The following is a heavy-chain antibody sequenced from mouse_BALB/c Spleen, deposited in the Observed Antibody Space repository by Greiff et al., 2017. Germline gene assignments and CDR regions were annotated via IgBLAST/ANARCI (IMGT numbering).Heavy chain of an antibody. CDR1: GYTFTDYN. CDR2: IYPYNGGT. J-gene: IGHJ4*01. CDR3: ARDHYAMDY. V-gene: IGHV1S29*02. Sequence: EVQLQQSGPELVKPGASVKISCKASGYTFTDYNMHWVKQSHGKSLEWIGYIYPYNGGTGYNQKFKSKATLTVDNSSSTAYMELRSLTSEDSAVYYCARDHYAMDYWGQGTSVTVSS.